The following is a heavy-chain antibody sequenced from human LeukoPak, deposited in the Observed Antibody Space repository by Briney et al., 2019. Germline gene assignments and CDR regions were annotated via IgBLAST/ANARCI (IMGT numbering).Heavy chain of an antibody. Sequence: SETLSLTCTVSGGSISSGGYYWSWIRQHPGKGLEWIGYIYYSGSTYYNPSLKSRVTISVDTSKNQFSLKLSSVTAADTAVYYCARVRAYYGSGSYSLDYYYYYMDVWGKGTTVTASS. D-gene: IGHD3-10*01. J-gene: IGHJ6*03. V-gene: IGHV4-31*03. CDR3: ARVRAYYGSGSYSLDYYYYYMDV. CDR1: GGSISSGGYY. CDR2: IYYSGST.